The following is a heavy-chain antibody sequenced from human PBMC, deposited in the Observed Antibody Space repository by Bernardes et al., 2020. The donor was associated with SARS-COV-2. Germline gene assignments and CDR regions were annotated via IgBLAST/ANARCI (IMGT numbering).Heavy chain of an antibody. CDR1: GFTFSSFW. V-gene: IGHV3-7*05. CDR3: ARLGYCNYKSCQQGGA. D-gene: IGHD2-15*01. CDR2: IKEDGSES. J-gene: IGHJ5*02. Sequence: GGSLRLSCAASGFTFSSFWMTWVRQAPGKGLEWVANIKEDGSESFYVDSVRGQFIISSDNAKKSRYLQMNSLRADDTAVYYCARLGYCNYKSCQQGGAWGQGTLVTVSS.